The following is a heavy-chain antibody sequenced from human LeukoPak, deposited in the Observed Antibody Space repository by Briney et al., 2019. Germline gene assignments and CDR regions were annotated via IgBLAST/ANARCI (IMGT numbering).Heavy chain of an antibody. CDR1: GFTFSSYG. Sequence: GGSLRLSCAASGFTFSSYGMHWVRQAPGKGLEWVAVISYDGSNKYYADSVKGRFTISRDNSKNTLYLQMNSLRAEDTGVYYCAKVGYYYDSSGYGNLDYWGQGTLVTVSS. J-gene: IGHJ4*02. D-gene: IGHD3-22*01. CDR2: ISYDGSNK. V-gene: IGHV3-30*18. CDR3: AKVGYYYDSSGYGNLDY.